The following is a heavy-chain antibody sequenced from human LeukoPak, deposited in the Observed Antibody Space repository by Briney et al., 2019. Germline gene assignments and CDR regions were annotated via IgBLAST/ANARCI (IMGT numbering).Heavy chain of an antibody. Sequence: SGTLSLTCAVSGGSIISSNWWSWVRQPPGKGLEWLGEIYHSGSTNYNPSLKSRVTISVDKSKNQFSLKLSSVTAADTAVYYCASQLRGYSYGSFDYWGQGTLVTVSS. D-gene: IGHD5-18*01. V-gene: IGHV4-4*02. CDR2: IYHSGST. J-gene: IGHJ4*02. CDR3: ASQLRGYSYGSFDY. CDR1: GGSIISSNW.